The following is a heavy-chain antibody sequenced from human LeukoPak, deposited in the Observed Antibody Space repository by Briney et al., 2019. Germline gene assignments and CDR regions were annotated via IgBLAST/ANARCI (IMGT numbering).Heavy chain of an antibody. J-gene: IGHJ4*02. V-gene: IGHV3-30*18. CDR3: AKTQRLIDFFDS. Sequence: PGGSLTLSCVGTGFTFNSYGMHWVRQAPGNGLEWVAVVSFDGYNKYYADSVKGRFTISRDNPGRSVHLQMNSLTSEDTAVYFCAKTQRLIDFFDSWGQGILVTVSP. D-gene: IGHD1-1*01. CDR1: GFTFNSYG. CDR2: VSFDGYNK.